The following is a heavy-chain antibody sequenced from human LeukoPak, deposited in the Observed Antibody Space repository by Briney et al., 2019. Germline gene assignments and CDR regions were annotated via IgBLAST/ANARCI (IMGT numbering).Heavy chain of an antibody. Sequence: ASVKLSCKASGYTFTGYYMHWVRQAPGQGLEWMGWINPNSGGTNYAQKFQGRVTMTRDTSISTAYMELSRLRSDDTAAYYCARGPRDGYNFDYWGQGTLVTVSS. J-gene: IGHJ4*02. CDR3: ARGPRDGYNFDY. D-gene: IGHD5-24*01. V-gene: IGHV1-2*02. CDR1: GYTFTGYY. CDR2: INPNSGGT.